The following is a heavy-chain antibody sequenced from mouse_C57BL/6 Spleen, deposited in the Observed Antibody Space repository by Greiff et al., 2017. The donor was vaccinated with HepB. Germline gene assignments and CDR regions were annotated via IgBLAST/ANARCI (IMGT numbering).Heavy chain of an antibody. CDR3: ARGNYDYDEAY. V-gene: IGHV3-6*01. CDR2: ISYDGSN. D-gene: IGHD2-4*01. Sequence: DVKLQESGPGLVKPSQSLSLTCSVTGYSITSGYYWNWIRQFPGNKLEWMGYISYDGSNNYNPSLKNRISITRDTSKNQFFLKLNSVTTEDTATYYCARGNYDYDEAYWGQGTLVTVSA. CDR1: GYSITSGYY. J-gene: IGHJ3*01.